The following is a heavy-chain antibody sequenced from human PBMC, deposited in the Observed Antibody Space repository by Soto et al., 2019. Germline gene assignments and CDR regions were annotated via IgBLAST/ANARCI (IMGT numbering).Heavy chain of an antibody. CDR3: ARIGWGGDS. Sequence: QVRLRESGQGGLNPWEPLPPPSRSPVGFVKTGVSPWSWIRKPPGKGLEWIGFIPNNGSPDYNPPLKSRVVVSIDRSKNQFSLKVNSVTAADTAVYFCARIGWGGDSWGQGTLVTVSS. J-gene: IGHJ4*02. V-gene: IGHV4-61*08. CDR2: IPNNGSP. D-gene: IGHD7-27*01. CDR1: VGFVKTGVSP.